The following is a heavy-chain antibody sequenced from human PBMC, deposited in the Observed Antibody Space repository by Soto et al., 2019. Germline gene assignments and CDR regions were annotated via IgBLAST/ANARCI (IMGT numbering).Heavy chain of an antibody. CDR3: AKEGGIAVAGKAGYYYYYGMDV. Sequence: LSCAASGFTFSSYGMHWVRQAPGKGLEWVAVISYDGSNKYYADSVKGRFTISRDNSKNTLYLQMNSLRAEDTAVYYCAKEGGIAVAGKAGYYYYYGMDVWGQGTTVTVSS. D-gene: IGHD6-19*01. CDR2: ISYDGSNK. V-gene: IGHV3-30*18. CDR1: GFTFSSYG. J-gene: IGHJ6*02.